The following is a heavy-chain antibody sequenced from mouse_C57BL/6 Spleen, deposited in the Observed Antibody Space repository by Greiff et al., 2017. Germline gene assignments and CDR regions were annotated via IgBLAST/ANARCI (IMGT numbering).Heavy chain of an antibody. D-gene: IGHD1-1*01. CDR3: ARGGSSYEGYFDV. CDR2: IDPSDSET. J-gene: IGHJ1*03. CDR1: GYTFTSYW. Sequence: QVQLQQSGAELVRPGSSVKLSCKASGYTFTSYWMHWVKQRPIQGLEWIGNIDPSDSETHYNQKFKDKATLTVDKSSSTAYMQLSSLTSEDSAVYYCARGGSSYEGYFDVWGTGTTVTVSS. V-gene: IGHV1-52*01.